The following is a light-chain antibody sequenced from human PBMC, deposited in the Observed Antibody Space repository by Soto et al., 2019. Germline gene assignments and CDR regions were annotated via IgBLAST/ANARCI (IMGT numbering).Light chain of an antibody. CDR3: QSYDSSLSSWV. CDR1: SSNIGANFY. V-gene: IGLV1-40*01. J-gene: IGLJ3*02. CDR2: NDI. Sequence: QSALTQPPSVSGAPGQRVTISCTGNSSNIGANFYVHWYQQLPGTAPKLLIYNDINGPSGRFSASKSGTSASLAITGLQAEDEADYYCQSYDSSLSSWVFGGGTKVTVL.